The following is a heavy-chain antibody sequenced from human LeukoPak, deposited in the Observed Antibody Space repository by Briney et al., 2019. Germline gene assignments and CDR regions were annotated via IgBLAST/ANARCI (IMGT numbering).Heavy chain of an antibody. J-gene: IGHJ6*02. V-gene: IGHV3-48*03. Sequence: GGSLRLSCAASGFTFSSYEMNWVRQAPGKGPEWVSYISSSGSTIYYADSVKGRFTISRDNAKNSLYLQMNSLRAEDTAVYYCAREGGAYDSSGYYRGYYYYYGMDVWGQGTTVTVSS. D-gene: IGHD3-22*01. CDR1: GFTFSSYE. CDR3: AREGGAYDSSGYYRGYYYYYGMDV. CDR2: ISSSGSTI.